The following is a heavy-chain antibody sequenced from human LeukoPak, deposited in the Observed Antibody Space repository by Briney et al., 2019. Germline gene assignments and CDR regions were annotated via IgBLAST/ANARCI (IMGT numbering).Heavy chain of an antibody. Sequence: PSETLSLTCTVSGGSISSGGYYWSWIRQHPGKGLEWIGYIYYSGSTYYNPSLKSRVTISVDTSKTQFSLKLSSVTAADTAVYYCARDHSYGYLGNHYYGMDVWGQGTTVTVSS. CDR3: ARDHSYGYLGNHYYGMDV. D-gene: IGHD5-18*01. V-gene: IGHV4-31*03. CDR1: GGSISSGGYY. CDR2: IYYSGST. J-gene: IGHJ6*02.